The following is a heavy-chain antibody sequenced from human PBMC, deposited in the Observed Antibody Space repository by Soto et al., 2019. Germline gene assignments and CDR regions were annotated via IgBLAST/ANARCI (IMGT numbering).Heavy chain of an antibody. V-gene: IGHV4-59*08. CDR1: GGSISSYY. J-gene: IGHJ6*03. CDR3: ARQGREGYYDFLSGYYPEGDYSYYYTDA. Sequence: PSETLSLTCTVSGGSISSYYWSWIRQPPGKGLEWIGYIYYSGSTNYNPSLKSRVTISVDTSKNQFSLKLSSVTAADTAVYYCARQGREGYYDFLSGYYPEGDYSYYYTDAWGQGTPVTAP. CDR2: IYYSGST. D-gene: IGHD3-3*01.